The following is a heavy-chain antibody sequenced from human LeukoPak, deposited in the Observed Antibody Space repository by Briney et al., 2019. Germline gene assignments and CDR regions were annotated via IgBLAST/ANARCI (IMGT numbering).Heavy chain of an antibody. D-gene: IGHD6-13*01. V-gene: IGHV1-18*01. CDR1: GGTFSSYA. J-gene: IGHJ4*02. CDR3: ARAVTYSGSCRN. CDR2: ISADSGIT. Sequence: ASVKVSCKASGGTFSSYAISWVRQAPGQGLEWMGWISADSGITNYAQKFQGRVTMTTDTSTSTAYMELGSLTSDDTAVYYCARAVTYSGSCRNWGQGTLVTVSS.